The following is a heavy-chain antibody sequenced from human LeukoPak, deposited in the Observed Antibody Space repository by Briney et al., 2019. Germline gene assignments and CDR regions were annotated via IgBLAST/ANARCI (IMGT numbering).Heavy chain of an antibody. CDR2: ISGSGGST. V-gene: IGHV3-23*01. D-gene: IGHD3-9*01. CDR1: GFTFSSYA. Sequence: GGSLRLSCAASGFTFSSYAMSWVRQAPGKGLGWVSAISGSGGSTYYADSVKGRFTISRDNSKNTLYLQMNSLRAEDTAVYYCAKITYYDILTGYLVAPYFDYWGQGTLVTVSS. J-gene: IGHJ4*02. CDR3: AKITYYDILTGYLVAPYFDY.